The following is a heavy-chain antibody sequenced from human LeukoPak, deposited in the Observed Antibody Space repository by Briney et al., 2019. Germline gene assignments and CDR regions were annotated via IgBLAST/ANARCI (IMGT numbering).Heavy chain of an antibody. Sequence: SETLSLTCGVSGASVRSHFWSWIRQTPGMGLEWIGYISNRGSTGYNPSLRSRVTISVDAPKNEVSLNLRSVSAADTAVYYCAKDVSGAYYAFDVWGQG. CDR2: ISNRGST. J-gene: IGHJ3*01. CDR1: GASVRSHF. D-gene: IGHD4/OR15-4a*01. V-gene: IGHV4-59*02. CDR3: AKDVSGAYYAFDV.